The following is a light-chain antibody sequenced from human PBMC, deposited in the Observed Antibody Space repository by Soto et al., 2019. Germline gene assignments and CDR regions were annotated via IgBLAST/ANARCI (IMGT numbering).Light chain of an antibody. Sequence: EIVLTQSPGTLSLSPGERATLSCRASQSVSSSYLARYQQKPGQAPRRLIYGASSRATAIPDMFRGSGSGTDFTLTISSLEPEDFAVYYWQHYGSSPLTFGGGTKVEIK. CDR1: QSVSSSY. V-gene: IGKV3-20*01. J-gene: IGKJ4*01. CDR2: GAS. CDR3: QHYGSSPLT.